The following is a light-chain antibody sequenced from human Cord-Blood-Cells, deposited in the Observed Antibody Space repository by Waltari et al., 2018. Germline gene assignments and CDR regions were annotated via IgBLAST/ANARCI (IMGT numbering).Light chain of an antibody. Sequence: QSVLTQPPSVSGAPGQRVTIPCTGSSSNIGAGYDVHWYQQLPGTAPKLLLYGNSNRPSGVPDLFSGAKSGTSASLAITGLQAEDEADYYCQSYDSSLSGSVFGGGTKLTVL. J-gene: IGLJ2*01. CDR1: SSNIGAGYD. CDR3: QSYDSSLSGSV. CDR2: GNS. V-gene: IGLV1-40*01.